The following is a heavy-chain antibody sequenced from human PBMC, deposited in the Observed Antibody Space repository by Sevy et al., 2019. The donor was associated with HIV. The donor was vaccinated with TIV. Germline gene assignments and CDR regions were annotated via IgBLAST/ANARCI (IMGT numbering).Heavy chain of an antibody. D-gene: IGHD3-3*01. CDR2: ISHDGDNK. CDR3: ARDFEVNNWRVVGAFDM. J-gene: IGHJ3*02. V-gene: IGHV3-30*14. Sequence: GGSLRLSCVAPGFKFNGHGIHWVRQAPGKGLQWVAGISHDGDNKIYGDSVKGRFSISGDQSKNTVYLQIGTLTPEDTAIYYCARDFEVNNWRVVGAFDMWGLGTLVTVSS. CDR1: GFKFNGHG.